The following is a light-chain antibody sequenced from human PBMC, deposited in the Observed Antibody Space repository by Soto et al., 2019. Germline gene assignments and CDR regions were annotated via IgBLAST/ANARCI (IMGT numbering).Light chain of an antibody. CDR3: CSYAGSYTHWV. CDR1: NSDIGTYNY. J-gene: IGLJ3*02. Sequence: QSVLTQPRSVSGSPGQSVTISCTGTNSDIGTYNYVSWYRKHPGKAPKLMIYDVSKRPSGVPDRFSGSKSGNTASLTISGLQAEDEADYYCCSYAGSYTHWVFGGGTKVTVL. V-gene: IGLV2-11*01. CDR2: DVS.